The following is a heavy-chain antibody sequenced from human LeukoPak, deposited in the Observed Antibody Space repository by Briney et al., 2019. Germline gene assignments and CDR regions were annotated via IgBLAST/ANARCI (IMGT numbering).Heavy chain of an antibody. CDR2: ISSSSSYI. Sequence: GGSLRLSCAASGFTSSSYSMNWVRQAPGKGLEWVSSISSSSSYIYYADSVKGRFTISRDNAKNSLYLQMNSLRAEDTAVYYCARGGYSYGHYYYGMDVWGQGTTVTVSS. CDR1: GFTSSSYS. V-gene: IGHV3-21*01. D-gene: IGHD5-18*01. J-gene: IGHJ6*02. CDR3: ARGGYSYGHYYYGMDV.